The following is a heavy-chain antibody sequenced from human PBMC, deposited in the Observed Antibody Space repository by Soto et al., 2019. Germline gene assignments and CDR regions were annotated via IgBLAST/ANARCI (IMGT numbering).Heavy chain of an antibody. CDR1: GFIFSSYS. V-gene: IGHV3-21*06. D-gene: IGHD3-10*01. J-gene: IGHJ4*02. CDR2: ISPRSDYI. Sequence: VQLVESGGGLVKPGGSMRLSCAASGFIFSSYSMYWVRQAPGKGLEWVSSISPRSDYIYFADSMRGRFTISRDNAQNSLYLHINNLRAEDTAVYHCARVSGTLERYSDLDYWGQGTLVTVSS. CDR3: ARVSGTLERYSDLDY.